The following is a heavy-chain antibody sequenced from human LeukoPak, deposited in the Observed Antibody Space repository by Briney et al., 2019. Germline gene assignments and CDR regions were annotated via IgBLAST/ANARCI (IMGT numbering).Heavy chain of an antibody. V-gene: IGHV4-59*11. J-gene: IGHJ4*02. D-gene: IGHD7-27*01. CDR2: ISYSGST. Sequence: SETLSLTCTVSGVSIRSHYWIWIRRPPGKGLEWIGHISYSGSTNYNPSLKSRVTISVDTSKNQFSLRLSSVTAADTAVYYCARDGEGDEGWDYWGQGTLVTVSS. CDR1: GVSIRSHY. CDR3: ARDGEGDEGWDY.